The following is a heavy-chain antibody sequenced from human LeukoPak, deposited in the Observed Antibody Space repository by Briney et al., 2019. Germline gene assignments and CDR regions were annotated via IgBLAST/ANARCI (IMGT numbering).Heavy chain of an antibody. J-gene: IGHJ5*02. Sequence: GGSLRLSCAASGITFSGSAMHWGRQASGKGLEWVGRIRSKANSYATAYAASVKGRFTISRDDSTNTAYLQMNSLKTEDTAVYYCQVVPAAPFDPWGQGTLVTVSS. CDR1: GITFSGSA. CDR2: IRSKANSYAT. V-gene: IGHV3-73*01. D-gene: IGHD2-2*01. CDR3: QVVPAAPFDP.